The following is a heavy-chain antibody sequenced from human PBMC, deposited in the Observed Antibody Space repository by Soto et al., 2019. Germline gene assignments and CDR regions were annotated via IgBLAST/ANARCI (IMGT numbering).Heavy chain of an antibody. CDR1: GFTFSSYG. V-gene: IGHV3-33*01. CDR2: IWYDGSIK. CDR3: ARTLDYDYGDLTEDY. J-gene: IGHJ4*02. Sequence: QVQLVESGGGVVQPGRSLRLSCAASGFTFSSYGMHWVRQAPGKGLEWVAVIWYDGSIKNYADSVKGRFTISRDNSKNTLYLQMNSLIAEDTAVYYCARTLDYDYGDLTEDYWGQGTLVTVSS. D-gene: IGHD4-17*01.